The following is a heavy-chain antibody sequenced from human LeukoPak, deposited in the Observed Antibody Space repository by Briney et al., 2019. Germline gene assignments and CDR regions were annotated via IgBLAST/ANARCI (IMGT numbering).Heavy chain of an antibody. J-gene: IGHJ6*03. V-gene: IGHV6-1*01. CDR1: GDSVSSNSAA. CDR3: ARERFYSSGWYVDHYYYMDV. CDR2: TYYRSKWYN. Sequence: SQTLSLTCAISGDSVSSNSAAWNWIRQSPSRGLEWLGRTYYRSKWYNDYAVSVKSRITINPDTSKNQFSLQLNSVTPEDTAVYYCARERFYSSGWYVDHYYYMDVWGKGTTVTVSS. D-gene: IGHD6-19*01.